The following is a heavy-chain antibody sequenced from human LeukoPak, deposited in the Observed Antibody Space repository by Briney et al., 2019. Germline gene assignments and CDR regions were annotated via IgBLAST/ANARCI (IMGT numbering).Heavy chain of an antibody. V-gene: IGHV3-30*04. CDR3: ARDRFAFDI. CDR1: GFTFSSYA. Sequence: GGSLRLSCAASGFTFSSYAMHWVRQAPGKGLEWVAVISYDGSNKYYADSVKGRFTISRDNSKNTLYLQMNSLRAEDTAVYYCARDRFAFDIWGQGTMVTVSS. J-gene: IGHJ3*02. D-gene: IGHD3-3*01. CDR2: ISYDGSNK.